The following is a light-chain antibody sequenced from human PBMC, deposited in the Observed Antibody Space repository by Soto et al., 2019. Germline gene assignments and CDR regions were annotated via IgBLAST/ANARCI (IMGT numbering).Light chain of an antibody. CDR2: DVS. V-gene: IGLV2-14*03. CDR1: SGDVGSYNY. Sequence: QSALTQPASVSGSPGQSITISCTGTSGDVGSYNYVSWYQHHPGKAPKLMIFDVSNRPSGVSNRFSGSKSGNTASLTISGLQAEDEADYYCSSYASSTTRVFGTGTKLTVL. CDR3: SSYASSTTRV. J-gene: IGLJ1*01.